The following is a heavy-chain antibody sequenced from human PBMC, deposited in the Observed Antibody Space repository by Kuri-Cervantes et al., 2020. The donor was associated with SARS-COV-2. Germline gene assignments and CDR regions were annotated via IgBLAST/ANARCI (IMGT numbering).Heavy chain of an antibody. J-gene: IGHJ6*02. CDR1: GFTFSSYS. V-gene: IGHV3-21*01. Sequence: GSLRLSCAASGFTFSSYSMNWVRQAPGKGLEWVSSISSSSSYIYYADSVKGRFTISRDNAKNSLYLQMNSLRAEDTAVYYCAIIESSSDYYYYYGMDVWGQGTTVTVSS. CDR2: ISSSSSYI. D-gene: IGHD3-10*01. CDR3: AIIESSSDYYYYYGMDV.